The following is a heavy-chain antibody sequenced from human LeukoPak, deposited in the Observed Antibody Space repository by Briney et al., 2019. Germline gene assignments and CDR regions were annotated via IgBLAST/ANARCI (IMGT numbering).Heavy chain of an antibody. CDR3: AQDNYYGDHGYFDY. CDR1: GFTFSSYE. CDR2: ISYDGSNK. Sequence: GGSLRLSCAASGFTFSSYEMNWVRQAPGKGLEWVAVISYDGSNKYYGDSVKGRFTISRDNSKNTLYLQMNSLRAEDTAVYYCAQDNYYGDHGYFDYWGQGTLVTVSS. D-gene: IGHD4-17*01. J-gene: IGHJ4*02. V-gene: IGHV3-30*18.